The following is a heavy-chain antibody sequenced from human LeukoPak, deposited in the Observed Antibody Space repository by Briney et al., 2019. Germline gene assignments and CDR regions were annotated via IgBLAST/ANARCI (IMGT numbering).Heavy chain of an antibody. CDR1: GGSVSSSNYY. D-gene: IGHD2-21*02. J-gene: IGHJ3*02. CDR2: INHSGST. Sequence: SETLSLTCTVSGGSVSSSNYYWSWIRQPPGKGLEWIGEINHSGSTNYNPSLKSRVTISVDTSKNQFSLKLSSVTAADTAVYYCARGPAYCGGDCYFAFDIWGQGTMVTVSS. V-gene: IGHV4-39*07. CDR3: ARGPAYCGGDCYFAFDI.